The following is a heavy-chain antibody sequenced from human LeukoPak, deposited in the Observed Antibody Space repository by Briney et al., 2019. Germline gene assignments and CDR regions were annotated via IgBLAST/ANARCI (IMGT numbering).Heavy chain of an antibody. J-gene: IGHJ3*02. D-gene: IGHD1-26*01. CDR1: GFTVSSHY. CDR3: ARGGSSGAFDI. V-gene: IGHV3-66*01. Sequence: PGGSLRLSCVSSGFTVSSHYMTWVRQAPEKGLEWVSLIYSGGTTYSADSVKGRFTISRDSSTNTLYLQMNSLGVEDTAVYYCARGGSSGAFDIWGQGTRVTVSS. CDR2: IYSGGTT.